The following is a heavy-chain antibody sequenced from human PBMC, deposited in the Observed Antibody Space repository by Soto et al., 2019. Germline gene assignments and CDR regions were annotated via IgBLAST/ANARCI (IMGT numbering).Heavy chain of an antibody. CDR1: GFTFSSYA. CDR3: ATSMVRGVIYYYYGMDV. J-gene: IGHJ6*02. V-gene: IGHV3-30-3*01. Sequence: QVQLVESGGGMVQPGRSLRLSCAASGFTFSSYAMHWVRQAPGKGLEWVAVISYDGSNKYYADSVKGRFTISRDNSKNTLYLQMNSLRAEDTAVYYCATSMVRGVIYYYYGMDVWGQGTTVTVSS. CDR2: ISYDGSNK. D-gene: IGHD3-10*01.